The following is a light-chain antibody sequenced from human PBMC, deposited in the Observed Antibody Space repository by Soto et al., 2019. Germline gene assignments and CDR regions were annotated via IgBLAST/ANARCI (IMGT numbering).Light chain of an antibody. V-gene: IGLV2-14*01. CDR3: SSYSSSGTLYV. CDR2: DVN. Sequence: QSALTQPASVSGSPGQSMTISCTGTSSDVGAYNYVSWYQHHPGKAPKLMIYDVNNRPSGISNRFFGSKSGNTASLTISGLQAEDEADYYCSSYSSSGTLYVFGTGTKVTVL. J-gene: IGLJ1*01. CDR1: SSDVGAYNY.